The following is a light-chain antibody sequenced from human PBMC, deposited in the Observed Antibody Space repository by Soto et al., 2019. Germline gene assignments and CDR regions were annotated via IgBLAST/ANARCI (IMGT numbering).Light chain of an antibody. Sequence: EIVLTQSPGTLSFSPGERATHTCRASQSVSSSYLAWFQQKPGQAPRLLIYGASSRATGIPDRFSGSGSGTDFTLTISRLEPEDFAVYYCQQYGNAPFTFGPGTKVDI. CDR3: QQYGNAPFT. CDR2: GAS. J-gene: IGKJ3*01. V-gene: IGKV3-20*01. CDR1: QSVSSSY.